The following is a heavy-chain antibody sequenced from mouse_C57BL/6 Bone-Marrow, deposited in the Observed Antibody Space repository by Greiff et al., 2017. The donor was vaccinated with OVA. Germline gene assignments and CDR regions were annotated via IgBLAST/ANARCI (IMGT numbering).Heavy chain of an antibody. CDR3: ASHLLWLRRYAMDY. CDR2: ISNGGGST. Sequence: DVKLVESGGGLVQPGGSLKLSCAASGFTFSDYYMYWVRQTPEKRLEWVAYISNGGGSTYYPDNVKGRFTISIDNAKNTLYLQMSRLKSEDTAMYYCASHLLWLRRYAMDYWGQGTSVTVSS. D-gene: IGHD2-2*01. CDR1: GFTFSDYY. J-gene: IGHJ4*01. V-gene: IGHV5-12*01.